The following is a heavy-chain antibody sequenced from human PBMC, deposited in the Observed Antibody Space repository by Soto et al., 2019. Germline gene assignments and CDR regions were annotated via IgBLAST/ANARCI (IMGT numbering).Heavy chain of an antibody. CDR1: GGSISSGGYY. CDR3: ARVWDSSGPNFDY. CDR2: IYYSGRP. D-gene: IGHD3-22*01. J-gene: IGHJ4*02. Sequence: QVQLQESGPGLVKPSQTLSLTCTVSGGSISSGGYYWSWIRQHPGKGMEWIGYIYYSGRPYYNSSPKSRVTISVDTSKNQFSLKLSSVTASDTAVYYCARVWDSSGPNFDYWGQGTLVTVSS. V-gene: IGHV4-31*03.